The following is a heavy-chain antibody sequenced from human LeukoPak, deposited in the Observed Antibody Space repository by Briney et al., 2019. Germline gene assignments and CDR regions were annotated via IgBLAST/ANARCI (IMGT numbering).Heavy chain of an antibody. CDR1: GYTFTSYY. CDR3: ARVDAPYSSSWYLRGDGGYYFDY. J-gene: IGHJ4*02. D-gene: IGHD6-13*01. CDR2: INPSGGST. V-gene: IGHV1-46*01. Sequence: ASVTVSCKASGYTFTSYYMHWVRQAPGQGLEWMGIINPSGGSTSYAQKFQGRDTMTRDTSTSTVYMELSSLRSEDTAVYYCARVDAPYSSSWYLRGDGGYYFDYWGQGTLVTVSS.